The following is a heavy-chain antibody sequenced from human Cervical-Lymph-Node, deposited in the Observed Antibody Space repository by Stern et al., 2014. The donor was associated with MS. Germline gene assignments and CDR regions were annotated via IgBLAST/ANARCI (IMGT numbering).Heavy chain of an antibody. V-gene: IGHV2-5*02. J-gene: IGHJ6*02. CDR1: GFSLTTDGVG. CDR2: IYWDDDK. CDR3: ARYDSSGSYYPYYHGVDV. Sequence: QVTLKESGPSLVKPTQTLTLTCSFSGFSLTTDGVGVGWIRQHPGKALEWLADIYWDDDKRYSPSLKSRLTISKDTSKNKVVLTMTNLDPVDTATYYCARYDSSGSYYPYYHGVDVWGQGTTVTVSS. D-gene: IGHD3-22*01.